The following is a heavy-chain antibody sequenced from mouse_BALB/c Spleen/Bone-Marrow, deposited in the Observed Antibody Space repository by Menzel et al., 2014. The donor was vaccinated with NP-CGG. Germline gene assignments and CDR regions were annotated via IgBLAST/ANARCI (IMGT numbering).Heavy chain of an antibody. CDR3: TRSYNWSFDV. D-gene: IGHD2-12*01. Sequence: VQLKQSGTVLARPGASVKMSCKASGYTFTNYLMYWVKQRPGQGLEWIGAIYPGNSDTSFNQKFKGKAKLTAVTSARTAYMELSSLTNEDSAVYYCTRSYNWSFDVWGAGPTVIVSS. J-gene: IGHJ1*01. V-gene: IGHV1-5*01. CDR2: IYPGNSDT. CDR1: GYTFTNYL.